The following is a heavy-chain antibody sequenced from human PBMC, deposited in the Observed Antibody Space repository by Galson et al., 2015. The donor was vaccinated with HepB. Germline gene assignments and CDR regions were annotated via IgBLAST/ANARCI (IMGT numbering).Heavy chain of an antibody. CDR3: AKSPRGGVPHLTWFDS. V-gene: IGHV3-23*01. Sequence: SLRLSCAASGFTFSTYAMSWVRQAPGKGLEWASAISGSIGNTYYADSVKGRFTISRDNSKNTLYLQMDSLSAEDTAVYYCAKSPRGGVPHLTWFDSWGQGTLVTVSS. J-gene: IGHJ5*01. D-gene: IGHD3-10*01. CDR1: GFTFSTYA. CDR2: ISGSIGNT.